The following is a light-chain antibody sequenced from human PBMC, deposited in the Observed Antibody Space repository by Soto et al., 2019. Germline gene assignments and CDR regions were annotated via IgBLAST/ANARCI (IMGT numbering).Light chain of an antibody. CDR3: SSYTSSSTYV. V-gene: IGLV2-11*01. CDR2: DVS. CDR1: SSDVGGYNY. Sequence: QSVLTQPRSVSGSPGQSVTISCTGTSSDVGGYNYVSWFQQHPGNTPKVMIYDVSKRPSGVPDRFSGSKSGNTASLTISGLQAEDEADYYCSSYTSSSTYVFGTGTKVTV. J-gene: IGLJ1*01.